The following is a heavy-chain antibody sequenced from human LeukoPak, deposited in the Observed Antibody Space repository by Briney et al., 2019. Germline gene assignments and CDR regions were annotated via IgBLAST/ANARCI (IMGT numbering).Heavy chain of an antibody. CDR2: IYHSGST. Sequence: SQTLSLTCAVSGGSISSGGYSWSWIRQPPGKGLEWIGYIYHSGSTYYNPSLKSRVTISVDRSKNQFSLKLSSMTAADTAVYYCARGGDILTERAFDIWGQGTMVTVSS. J-gene: IGHJ3*02. V-gene: IGHV4-30-2*01. CDR3: ARGGDILTERAFDI. CDR1: GGSISSGGYS. D-gene: IGHD3-9*01.